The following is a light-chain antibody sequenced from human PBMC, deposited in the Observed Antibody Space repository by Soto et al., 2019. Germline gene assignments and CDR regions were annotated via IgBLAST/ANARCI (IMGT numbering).Light chain of an antibody. CDR2: EVS. J-gene: IGLJ1*01. V-gene: IGLV2-14*01. Sequence: QSVLAQPASVSGSPGQSITISCTGTSSDVGAYRYVSWYQQHPGKAPKLIIYEVSNRPSGVSNRFSGSKSGNTASLTVSELQAEDEADYYCSSYTTTNTLVFGTGTKVT. CDR1: SSDVGAYRY. CDR3: SSYTTTNTLV.